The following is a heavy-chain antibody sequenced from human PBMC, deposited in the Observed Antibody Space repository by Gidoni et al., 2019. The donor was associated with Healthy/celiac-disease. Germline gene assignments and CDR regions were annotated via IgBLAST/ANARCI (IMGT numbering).Heavy chain of an antibody. CDR1: GFTFGDYA. V-gene: IGHV3-49*05. Sequence: EVQLVESGGGLVKQGRSLRLSCKASGFTFGDYAMIWFRQAQGKGLEWVGFIRSKAYGGTTEYAASVKGRLTISRDDSKSIAYLQMNSLKTEDTAVYYCTRDLPPDYYDSSGYYSPPWYFDYWGQGTLVTVSS. D-gene: IGHD3-22*01. CDR3: TRDLPPDYYDSSGYYSPPWYFDY. CDR2: IRSKAYGGTT. J-gene: IGHJ4*02.